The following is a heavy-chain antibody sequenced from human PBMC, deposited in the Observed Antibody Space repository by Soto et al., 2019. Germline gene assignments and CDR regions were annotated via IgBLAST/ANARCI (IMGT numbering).Heavy chain of an antibody. D-gene: IGHD2-21*01. J-gene: IGHJ3*02. CDR3: ARGNDWKSATFDI. CDR1: GGSLIDHY. Sequence: QVQLQESGPGLVKPSETLSLTCTVSGGSLIDHYWNWIRQTPGKGLHWIGYVYYSGGTNYNPSLKGRVTMSVDTSKNQFSLNLGSVTAADTAVYYCARGNDWKSATFDIWGQGTMVSVSS. CDR2: VYYSGGT. V-gene: IGHV4-59*11.